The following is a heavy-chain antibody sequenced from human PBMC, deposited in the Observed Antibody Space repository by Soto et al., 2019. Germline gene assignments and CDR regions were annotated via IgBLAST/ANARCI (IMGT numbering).Heavy chain of an antibody. CDR2: INPSGGNT. D-gene: IGHD6-13*01. V-gene: IGHV1-46*04. CDR3: ARDQGDSSSWYYYGMDV. Sequence: ASVKVSCKASGYTFSSYYMHWVRQAPGQGLEWMGVINPSGGNTNYAQKLQGRVTVTRDTSTSTVYMELSSLRSEDTAMYYCARDQGDSSSWYYYGMDVWGQ. J-gene: IGHJ6*02. CDR1: GYTFSSYY.